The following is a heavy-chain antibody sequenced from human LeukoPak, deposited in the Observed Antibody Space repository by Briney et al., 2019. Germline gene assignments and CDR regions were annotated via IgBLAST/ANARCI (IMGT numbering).Heavy chain of an antibody. V-gene: IGHV3-11*04. Sequence: PGGSLRLSCAASGFTFSDYYMSWIRQAPGKGLEWLAFIWYDEITKNYADSVKGRFTISRDNAKNSLYLQMNSLRAEDTAVYYCARARGRWYDSSGYYSDYFDYWGQGTLVTVSS. CDR3: ARARGRWYDSSGYYSDYFDY. J-gene: IGHJ4*02. CDR2: IWYDEITK. CDR1: GFTFSDYY. D-gene: IGHD3-22*01.